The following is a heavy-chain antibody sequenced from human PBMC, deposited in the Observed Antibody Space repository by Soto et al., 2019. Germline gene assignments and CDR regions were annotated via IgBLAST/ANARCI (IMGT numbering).Heavy chain of an antibody. CDR2: INPSGGST. CDR3: ASSGADCSGGSCTDAFDI. V-gene: IGHV1-46*03. J-gene: IGHJ3*02. CDR1: GYTFTSYY. Sequence: ASVKVSCKASGYTFTSYYMHWVLQAPGQGLEWMGIINPSGGSTSYAQKFQGRVTMTRDTSTSTVYMELSSLRSEDTAVYYCASSGADCSGGSCTDAFDIWGQGTMVTVSS. D-gene: IGHD2-15*01.